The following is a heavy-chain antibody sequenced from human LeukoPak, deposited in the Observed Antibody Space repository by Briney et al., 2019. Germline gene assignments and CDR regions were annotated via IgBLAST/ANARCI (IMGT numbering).Heavy chain of an antibody. CDR3: AREDTAMVLSLDY. D-gene: IGHD5-18*01. V-gene: IGHV3-23*01. Sequence: SAISGGGDNTYYADSVKGRFTISRDNSKNTLYVQMTSLRAEDTAVYYCAREDTAMVLSLDYWGQGTLVTVSS. CDR2: ISGGGDNT. J-gene: IGHJ4*02.